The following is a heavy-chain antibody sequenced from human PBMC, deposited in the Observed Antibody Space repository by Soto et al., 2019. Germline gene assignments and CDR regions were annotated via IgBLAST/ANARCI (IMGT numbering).Heavy chain of an antibody. J-gene: IGHJ4*02. Sequence: GGSLRLSCAASGFTFSSYGMHWVRQAPGKGLEWVAVISYDGSNKYYADSVKGRFTISRGNSKNTLYLQMNSLRAEDTAVYYCAKGPRGDTAIARNWGQGTLVTVS. CDR1: GFTFSSYG. V-gene: IGHV3-30*18. CDR2: ISYDGSNK. D-gene: IGHD5-18*01. CDR3: AKGPRGDTAIARN.